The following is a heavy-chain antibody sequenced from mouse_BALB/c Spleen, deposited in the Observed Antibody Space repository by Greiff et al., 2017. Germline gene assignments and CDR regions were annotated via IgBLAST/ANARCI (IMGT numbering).Heavy chain of an antibody. Sequence: EVKLVESGGGLVQPGGSLKLSCAASGFTFSSYTMSWVRQTPEKRLEWVATISSGGSYTYYPDSVKGRFTISRDNAKNTLYLQMSSLKSEDTAMYYCTRDGIHYYGYWYFDVWGAGTTVTVSS. V-gene: IGHV5-6-4*01. D-gene: IGHD1-2*01. J-gene: IGHJ1*01. CDR2: ISSGGSYT. CDR1: GFTFSSYT. CDR3: TRDGIHYYGYWYFDV.